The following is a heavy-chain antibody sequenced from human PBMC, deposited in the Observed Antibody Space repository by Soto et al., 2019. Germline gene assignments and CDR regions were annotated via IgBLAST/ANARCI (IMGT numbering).Heavy chain of an antibody. V-gene: IGHV4-59*02. Sequence: QMQLQASGPGLVKPSETLSLTCNVSGASVSHGYWSWIRQPPGKGLEWIGFMYFGGSFNYNPSLPRRATRSVETSKTQFSMKLTSVTASDTAVYYCARSYYDSTGFAVDPWGQGTLVTVSS. D-gene: IGHD3-22*01. J-gene: IGHJ5*02. CDR3: ARSYYDSTGFAVDP. CDR2: MYFGGSF. CDR1: GASVSHGY.